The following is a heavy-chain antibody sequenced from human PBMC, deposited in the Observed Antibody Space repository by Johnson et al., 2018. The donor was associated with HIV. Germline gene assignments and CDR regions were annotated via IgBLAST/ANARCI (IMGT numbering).Heavy chain of an antibody. CDR3: TRDQYCGGDCYSFGAFDI. D-gene: IGHD2-21*02. Sequence: VQLVESGGGLVQPGGSLRLSCAASGFTFSSYDMNWVRQAPGKGLEWVSYIRSSGSTMHYADSVQCRFTISRDNAKNSLYLQMSSLGAEDPAVYYCTRDQYCGGDCYSFGAFDIWGQGTMVTVSS. CDR1: GFTFSSYD. V-gene: IGHV3-48*03. CDR2: IRSSGSTM. J-gene: IGHJ3*02.